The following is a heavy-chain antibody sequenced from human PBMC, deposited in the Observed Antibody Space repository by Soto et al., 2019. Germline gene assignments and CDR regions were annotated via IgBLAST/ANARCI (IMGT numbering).Heavy chain of an antibody. Sequence: PGGSLRLSCTASGFTFGDYAMSWFRQAPGKGLEWVGFIRSKAYGGTTEYAASVKGRFTISRDDSKSIAYLQMNSLKTEDTAVYYCTRSGYYYGSGPTGWFDPWGQGTLVTVPS. V-gene: IGHV3-49*03. CDR2: IRSKAYGGTT. CDR1: GFTFGDYA. CDR3: TRSGYYYGSGPTGWFDP. D-gene: IGHD3-10*01. J-gene: IGHJ5*02.